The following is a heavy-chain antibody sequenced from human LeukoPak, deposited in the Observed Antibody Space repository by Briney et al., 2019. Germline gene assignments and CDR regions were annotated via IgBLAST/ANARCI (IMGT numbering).Heavy chain of an antibody. V-gene: IGHV3-30-3*01. CDR1: GFTFSSYA. CDR2: ISYDGSNK. D-gene: IGHD1-26*01. Sequence: GRSLRLSCAASGFTFSSYAMHWVRQAPGTGLEWVAVISYDGSNKYYADSVKGRFTISRDNSKNTLYLQMNSLRAEDTAVYYCARDGGSYDYWGQGTLVTVSS. J-gene: IGHJ4*02. CDR3: ARDGGSYDY.